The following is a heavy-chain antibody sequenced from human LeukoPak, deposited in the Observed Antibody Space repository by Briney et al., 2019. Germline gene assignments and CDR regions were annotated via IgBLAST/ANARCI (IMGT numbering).Heavy chain of an antibody. J-gene: IGHJ5*02. CDR1: GYSFTSYW. CDR3: ARLYKDGYNYNWFDP. V-gene: IGHV5-51*01. D-gene: IGHD5-24*01. Sequence: GESLKISCKGSGYSFTSYWIGWVRQMPGKGLEWMGIIYPGDSDTRYSPSFQGQVTISADKSISTAYLQWSSLKASDTAMYYCARLYKDGYNYNWFDPWGQGTLVTVSP. CDR2: IYPGDSDT.